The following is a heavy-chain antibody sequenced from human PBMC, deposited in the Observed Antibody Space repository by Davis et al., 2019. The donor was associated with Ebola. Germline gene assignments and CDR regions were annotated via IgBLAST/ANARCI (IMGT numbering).Heavy chain of an antibody. Sequence: MPSETLSLTCTVSGGSISSYYWSWIRQPPEKGLEWIGEISHHNGYTNYNPSLRSRVAISVDSSKNQFSLKINSVTAADTATYYCARTTKTNIEDSGLGYNSFDYWGQGVLVSVSS. J-gene: IGHJ4*02. V-gene: IGHV4-34*01. CDR2: ISHHNGYT. CDR1: GGSISSYY. CDR3: ARTTKTNIEDSGLGYNSFDY. D-gene: IGHD2/OR15-2a*01.